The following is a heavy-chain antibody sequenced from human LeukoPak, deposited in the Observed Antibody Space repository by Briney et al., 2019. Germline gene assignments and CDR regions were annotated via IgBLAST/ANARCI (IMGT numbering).Heavy chain of an antibody. CDR3: ASGMIEFDY. V-gene: IGHV3-7*01. J-gene: IGHJ4*02. CDR2: IKEDGGEM. CDR1: GIRFNDYW. D-gene: IGHD1-14*01. Sequence: GGSLRLSCTVSGIRFNDYWMSWVRQAPGKGLEWVANIKEDGGEMYYVDSVKGRFIISRDNAKNSVYLRMNILRVEDTAVYYCASGMIEFDYWGQGTLVTVSS.